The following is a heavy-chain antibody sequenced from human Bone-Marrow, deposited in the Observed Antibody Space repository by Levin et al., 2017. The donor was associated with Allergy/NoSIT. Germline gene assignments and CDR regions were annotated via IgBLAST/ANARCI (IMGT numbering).Heavy chain of an antibody. Sequence: SETLSLTCTVSGDSISSHYWNWVRQPAGEGLEWIGRIHFTGSTNYNPSLKSRLTMSLDTSKNQFFLKLTSVTAADTAVYYCVRMIENWYFDLWGHGTLVTVSS. D-gene: IGHD3-22*01. J-gene: IGHJ2*01. V-gene: IGHV4-4*07. CDR2: IHFTGST. CDR3: VRMIENWYFDL. CDR1: GDSISSHY.